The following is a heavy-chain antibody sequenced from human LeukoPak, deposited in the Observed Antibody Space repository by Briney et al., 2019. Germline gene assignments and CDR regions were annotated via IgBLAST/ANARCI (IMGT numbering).Heavy chain of an antibody. CDR2: IIPILGIA. V-gene: IGHV1-69*04. CDR3: ARGGDYYDSAYFDY. Sequence: SVKVSCKASGGTFSSYAISWVRQAPGQGLEWMGRIIPILGIANYAQKFQGRVTITADKSTSTAYMELSSLRSEDTAVYYCARGGDYYDSAYFDYWGQGTLVTVSS. D-gene: IGHD3-22*01. J-gene: IGHJ4*02. CDR1: GGTFSSYA.